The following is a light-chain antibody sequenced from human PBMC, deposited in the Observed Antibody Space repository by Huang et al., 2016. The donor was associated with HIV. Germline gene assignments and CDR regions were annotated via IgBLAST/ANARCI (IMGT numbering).Light chain of an antibody. CDR3: QQYNNWPRT. J-gene: IGKJ1*01. CDR1: QSVSSN. Sequence: EIVMTQSPATLSVSPGERATLSCRASQSVSSNLAWYQQKPGQAPRLLIYGTSTRANGIPARFSCSGSGTEFTLTISSLQSEDWAVYYCQQYNNWPRTFGRETKVEIK. V-gene: IGKV3-15*01. CDR2: GTS.